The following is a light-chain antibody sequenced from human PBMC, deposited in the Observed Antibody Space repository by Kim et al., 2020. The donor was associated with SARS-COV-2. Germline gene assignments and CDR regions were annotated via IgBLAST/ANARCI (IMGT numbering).Light chain of an antibody. J-gene: IGKJ2*01. V-gene: IGKV3-15*01. CDR2: GAS. CDR3: QQYNNWGYT. CDR1: QSVSSN. Sequence: EIVMTQSPATLSVSPGERATLSCRASQSVSSNLAWYQQKPGQAPRLLIYGASTRATGIPARFSGSGSGTEFTLTISSLQSEDFAVYYCQQYNNWGYTCRQGTNLEI.